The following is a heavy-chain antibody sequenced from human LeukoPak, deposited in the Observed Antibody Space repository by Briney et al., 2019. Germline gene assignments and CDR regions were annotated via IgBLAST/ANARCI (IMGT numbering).Heavy chain of an antibody. CDR2: ISAYNGNT. D-gene: IGHD6-13*01. Sequence: VVSVKVSCTASGYTFTSYGISWVRQAPGQGLEWMGWISAYNGNTNYAQKLQGRVTMTTDTSTSTAYMELRSLRSDDTAVYYCARDGRQQLVYYYGMDVWGQGTTVTVSS. CDR1: GYTFTSYG. J-gene: IGHJ6*02. CDR3: ARDGRQQLVYYYGMDV. V-gene: IGHV1-18*01.